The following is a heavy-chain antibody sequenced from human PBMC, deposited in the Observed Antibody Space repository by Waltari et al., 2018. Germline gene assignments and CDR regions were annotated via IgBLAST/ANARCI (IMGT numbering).Heavy chain of an antibody. CDR1: GYTFTGNY. J-gene: IGHJ5*02. D-gene: IGHD2-15*01. CDR2: INPNSGGT. Sequence: QGQLVQSSAEVKQPGPSVKVSDKASGYTFTGNYMQWVREATGQGLEWMGRINPNSGGTNYAQKFQGRVTMTRDTSISTAYMELSRLRSDDTAVYYCARDGSRWQLEDWFDPWGQGTLVTVSS. V-gene: IGHV1-2*06. CDR3: ARDGSRWQLEDWFDP.